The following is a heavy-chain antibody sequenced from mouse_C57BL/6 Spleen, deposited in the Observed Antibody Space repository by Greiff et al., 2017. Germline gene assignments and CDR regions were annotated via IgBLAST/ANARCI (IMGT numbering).Heavy chain of an antibody. V-gene: IGHV14-4*01. CDR2: IDPENGDT. Sequence: VQLQQSGAELVRPGASVKLSCTASGFNIKDDYMHWVKQRPEQGLAWIGWIDPENGDTEYASKFQGKATITADTSSNTAYLQLSSLTSEDTAVYYCTTCNYEGAWFAYWGQGTLVTVSA. D-gene: IGHD1-1*01. J-gene: IGHJ3*01. CDR3: TTCNYEGAWFAY. CDR1: GFNIKDDY.